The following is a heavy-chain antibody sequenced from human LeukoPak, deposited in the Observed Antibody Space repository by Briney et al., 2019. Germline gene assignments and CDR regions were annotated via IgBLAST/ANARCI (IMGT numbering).Heavy chain of an antibody. Sequence: SETLSLTCTVSGGSISSYYWSWIRQSPGKGLERIGYIHYTGSTNYNPSLKSRVTISVETSKNQFSLKLKSVTAADTAVYYCARGGYYGSGNDFRFDPWGQGTLVTVSS. J-gene: IGHJ5*02. CDR1: GGSISSYY. CDR3: ARGGYYGSGNDFRFDP. D-gene: IGHD3-10*01. CDR2: IHYTGST. V-gene: IGHV4-59*01.